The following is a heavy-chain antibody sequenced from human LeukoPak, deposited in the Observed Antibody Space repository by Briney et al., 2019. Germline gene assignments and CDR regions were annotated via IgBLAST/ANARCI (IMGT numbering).Heavy chain of an antibody. Sequence: PETLSLTCTVSGASISDYYWSWIRQPPGKGLEWIGFGHYTGSSNYNPSLKSRVTTSVDTSKSQFSLKLISVTAADTAVYYCARHDNRGYYSLHYWGQGALVTVSS. D-gene: IGHD3-22*01. CDR3: ARHDNRGYYSLHY. CDR1: GASISDYY. V-gene: IGHV4-59*08. CDR2: GHYTGSS. J-gene: IGHJ4*02.